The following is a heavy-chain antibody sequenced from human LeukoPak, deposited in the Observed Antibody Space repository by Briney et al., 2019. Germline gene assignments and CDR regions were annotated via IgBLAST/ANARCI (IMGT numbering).Heavy chain of an antibody. D-gene: IGHD3-10*01. Sequence: SETLSLTCTVSGGSISSSSYYWGWIRQPPGKGLEWIGSIYYSGSTYYNPSLKSRVTMSVDTSKNQFSLKLSSVTAADTAVYYCASLSKDYYFLVYWGQGTLVTVSS. CDR2: IYYSGST. CDR1: GGSISSSSYY. CDR3: ASLSKDYYFLVY. J-gene: IGHJ4*02. V-gene: IGHV4-39*07.